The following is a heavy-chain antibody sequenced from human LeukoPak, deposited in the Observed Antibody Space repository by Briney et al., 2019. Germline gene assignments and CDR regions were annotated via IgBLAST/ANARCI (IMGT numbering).Heavy chain of an antibody. J-gene: IGHJ4*02. CDR1: GGSISSYY. CDR2: IYYSGST. V-gene: IGHV4-59*01. Sequence: SETLSLTCTVSGGSISSYYWSWIRQPPGKGLEWIGYIYYSGSTNYNPSLKSRVTISVDTSKNQFSLKLSSVTAADTAVYYCARAPKEIDYWGQGTLVTVSS. D-gene: IGHD5-24*01. CDR3: ARAPKEIDY.